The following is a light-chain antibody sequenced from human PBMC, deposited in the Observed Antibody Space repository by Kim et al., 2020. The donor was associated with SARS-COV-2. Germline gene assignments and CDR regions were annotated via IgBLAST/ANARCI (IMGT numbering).Light chain of an antibody. J-gene: IGKJ1*01. CDR3: QQYGSSPWT. Sequence: PGERATLSCRASPSVAGSTNLAGYQQTPGQAPRLLISGASSRATGIPDRFSGSGSGTDFTLTISRLEPEDFAVYYCQQYGSSPWTFGQGTKVDIK. V-gene: IGKV3-20*01. CDR2: GAS. CDR1: PSVAGSTN.